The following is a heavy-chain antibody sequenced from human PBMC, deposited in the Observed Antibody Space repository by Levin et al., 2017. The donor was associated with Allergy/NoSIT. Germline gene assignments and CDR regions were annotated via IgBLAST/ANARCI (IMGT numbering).Heavy chain of an antibody. Sequence: PGESLKISCAASGFTFSSYAMHWVRQAPGKGLEWVAVISYDGSNKYYADSVKGRFTISRDNSKNTLYLQMNSLRAEDTAVYYCARDFSLGGVPPPWGQGTLVTVSS. D-gene: IGHD3-16*01. CDR3: ARDFSLGGVPPP. CDR1: GFTFSSYA. CDR2: ISYDGSNK. V-gene: IGHV3-30*04. J-gene: IGHJ5*02.